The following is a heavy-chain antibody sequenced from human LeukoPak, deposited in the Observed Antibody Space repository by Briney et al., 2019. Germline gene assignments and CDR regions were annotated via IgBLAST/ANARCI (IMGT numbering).Heavy chain of an antibody. CDR2: ISGSGGNS. CDR3: AKRQVSAAPGALDC. Sequence: GGSLRLSCAASGFTFSNYAMIWVRQAPGKGLAWVSAISGSGGNSYYADSVEGRFTVSRDNSKSTLHLQLNSLRVEDTAVYYCAKRQVSAAPGALDCWGQGTLLTVSS. J-gene: IGHJ4*02. CDR1: GFTFSNYA. V-gene: IGHV3-23*01. D-gene: IGHD6-13*01.